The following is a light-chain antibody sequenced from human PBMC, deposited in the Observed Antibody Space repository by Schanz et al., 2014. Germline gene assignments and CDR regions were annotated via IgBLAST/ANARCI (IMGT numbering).Light chain of an antibody. J-gene: IGLJ2*01. CDR1: TNDIGGYNY. CDR2: EVN. CDR3: QSFDSGLRGVV. Sequence: QSALTQPPSASGSPGQSVTISCTGTTNDIGGYNYVSWYQQHPGKAPKLMVYEVNKRPSGVPDRFSGSKSGNTASLTVTGLQAEDEADYYCQSFDSGLRGVVIGGGTKLTVL. V-gene: IGLV2-8*01.